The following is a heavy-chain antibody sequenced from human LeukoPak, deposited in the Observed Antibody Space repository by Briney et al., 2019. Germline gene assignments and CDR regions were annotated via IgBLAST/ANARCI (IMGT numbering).Heavy chain of an antibody. CDR1: GYTFTGYY. CDR3: ARVGFSPRYAMDV. Sequence: GASVKVSCKASGYTFTGYYIHWVRQAPGQGLEWMGWINPNSGATNYAQKFQVRVTMTRDTSINTAYMELSSLRSDDTAVYYCARVGFSPRYAMDVWGQGTTVTVSS. D-gene: IGHD3-10*01. CDR2: INPNSGAT. V-gene: IGHV1-2*02. J-gene: IGHJ6*02.